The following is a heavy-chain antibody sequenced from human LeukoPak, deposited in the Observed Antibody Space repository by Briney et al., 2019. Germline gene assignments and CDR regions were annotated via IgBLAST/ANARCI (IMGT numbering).Heavy chain of an antibody. Sequence: PGGSLRLSCAASGSTFSSYGMHWVRQAPGKGLEWVAVISYDGSNKYYADSVKGRFTISRDNSKNTLYLQMNSLRAEDTAVYYCATPVEHTHDSSGYYKDYWGQGTLVTVSS. V-gene: IGHV3-30*03. CDR1: GSTFSSYG. J-gene: IGHJ4*02. CDR3: ATPVEHTHDSSGYYKDY. CDR2: ISYDGSNK. D-gene: IGHD3-22*01.